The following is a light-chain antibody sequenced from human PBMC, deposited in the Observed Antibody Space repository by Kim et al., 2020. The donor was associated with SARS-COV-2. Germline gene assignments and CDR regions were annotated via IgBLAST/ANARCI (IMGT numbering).Light chain of an antibody. J-gene: IGLJ3*02. V-gene: IGLV3-1*01. Sequence: VSPGQTASITCSGDKLGDKYACWYQQKPGQSPVLVIYQDVKRPSGIPERFSGSNSGNTATLTISGTQAMDEADYYCQAWDSGNGVFGGGTQLTVL. CDR2: QDV. CDR1: KLGDKY. CDR3: QAWDSGNGV.